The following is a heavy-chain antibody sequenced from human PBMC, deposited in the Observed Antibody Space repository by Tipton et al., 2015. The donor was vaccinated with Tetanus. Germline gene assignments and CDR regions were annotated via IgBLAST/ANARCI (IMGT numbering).Heavy chain of an antibody. Sequence: TLSLTCTVSGGSVSSGSYYWSWIRQPPGKGLEWIGYIYYSGSTNYNPSLKSRVTISVDTSKNQFSLKLSSVTAADTAAYYCARGIMVRGVSRFDPWGQGTLVTVSS. CDR1: GGSVSSGSYY. CDR2: IYYSGST. J-gene: IGHJ5*02. CDR3: ARGIMVRGVSRFDP. D-gene: IGHD3-10*01. V-gene: IGHV4-61*01.